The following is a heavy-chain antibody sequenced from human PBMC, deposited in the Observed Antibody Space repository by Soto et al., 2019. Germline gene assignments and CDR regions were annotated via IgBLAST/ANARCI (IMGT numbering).Heavy chain of an antibody. CDR2: IYYSGST. CDR3: ARVGPGKLWFGNH. D-gene: IGHD3-10*01. V-gene: IGHV4-39*01. Sequence: SETLSLTCTVSGGSISSSSYYWGWIRQPPGKGLEWIGSIYYSGSTYYNPSLKSRVTISVDTSKNQFSLKLSSVTAAETAVYYCARVGPGKLWFGNHWGQGTLVTAPQ. J-gene: IGHJ5*02. CDR1: GGSISSSSYY.